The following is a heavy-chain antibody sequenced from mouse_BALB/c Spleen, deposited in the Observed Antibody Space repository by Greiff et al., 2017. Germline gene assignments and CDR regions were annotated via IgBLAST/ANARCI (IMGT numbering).Heavy chain of an antibody. J-gene: IGHJ3*01. V-gene: IGHV5-9-4*01. Sequence: EVKLMESGGGLVKPGGSLKLSCAASGFTFSSYAMSWVRQSPEKRLEWVAEISSGGSYTYYPDTVTGRFTISRDNAKNTLYLEMSSLRSEDTAMYYCARDYGKSWLAYWGQGTLGTVSA. CDR1: GFTFSSYA. CDR2: ISSGGSYT. D-gene: IGHD2-1*01. CDR3: ARDYGKSWLAY.